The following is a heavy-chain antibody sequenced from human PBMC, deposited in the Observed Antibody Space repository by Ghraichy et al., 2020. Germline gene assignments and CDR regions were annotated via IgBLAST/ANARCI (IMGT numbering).Heavy chain of an antibody. Sequence: ASGKVSCKASGYTFTGYYMHWVRQAPGQGLEWMGWINPNSGGTNYAQKFQGRVTMTRDTSISTAYMELSRLRSDDTAVYYCARARVELRFIMGFDPWGQGTLVTVSS. D-gene: IGHD2-8*01. CDR1: GYTFTGYY. V-gene: IGHV1-2*02. J-gene: IGHJ5*02. CDR2: INPNSGGT. CDR3: ARARVELRFIMGFDP.